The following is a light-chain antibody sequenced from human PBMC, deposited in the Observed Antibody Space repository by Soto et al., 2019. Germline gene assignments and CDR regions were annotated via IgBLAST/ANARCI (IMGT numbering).Light chain of an antibody. CDR3: QQCDTSPWT. J-gene: IGKJ1*01. CDR2: GAS. Sequence: EIVLTQSPDTLCLSPGERATLSCRASQSISSYLAWYQQKPGQAPRLLIYGASSRATGIPDRFSGSGSGTDFTLAISRLEPGDSAVYFCQQCDTSPWTFGQGTKVEIK. V-gene: IGKV3-20*01. CDR1: QSISSY.